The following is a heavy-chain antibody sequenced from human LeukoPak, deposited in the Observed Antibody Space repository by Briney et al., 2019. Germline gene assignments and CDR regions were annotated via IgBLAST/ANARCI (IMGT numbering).Heavy chain of an antibody. CDR3: ARDTAYYYDSREAFDI. J-gene: IGHJ3*02. Sequence: PGGSLRLSCAASGFTFSSYSMNWVRQAPGKGLEWVSSISSSSSTIYYADSVKGRFTISRDNAKNSLYLQMNSLRAEDTAVYYCARDTAYYYDSREAFDIWGQGTMVTVSS. CDR1: GFTFSSYS. CDR2: ISSSSSTI. V-gene: IGHV3-48*01. D-gene: IGHD3-22*01.